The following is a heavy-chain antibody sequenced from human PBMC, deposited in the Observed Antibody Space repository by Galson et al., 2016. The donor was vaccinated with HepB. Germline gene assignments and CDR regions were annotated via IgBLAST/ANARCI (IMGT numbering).Heavy chain of an antibody. CDR3: VAGAGWLPDY. CDR1: GLTFNIQY. Sequence: SLRLSCAVSGLTFNIQYMSWVRQASGKGLEWVANIEKDGSVENYVDSVKGRFTISRDNAKNSAYLQMNNVRAEDTAIYYCVAGAGWLPDYWGQGTLVSVSS. V-gene: IGHV3-7*03. CDR2: IEKDGSVE. J-gene: IGHJ4*02. D-gene: IGHD6-19*01.